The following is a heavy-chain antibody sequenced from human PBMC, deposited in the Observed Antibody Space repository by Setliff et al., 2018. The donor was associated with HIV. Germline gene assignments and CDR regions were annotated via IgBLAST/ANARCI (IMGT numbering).Heavy chain of an antibody. D-gene: IGHD4-17*01. CDR2: IYYRGST. CDR1: GGSISSGGYY. J-gene: IGHJ4*02. CDR3: AREGLYGDPFDY. Sequence: SETLSLTCTVSGGSISSGGYYWNWLRQHPGKGLEWIGYIYYRGSTHYNSSLKSRLTISVDTSKNQFSLKLSSVTAADTAVYYCAREGLYGDPFDYWGQGTLGTVS. V-gene: IGHV4-31*03.